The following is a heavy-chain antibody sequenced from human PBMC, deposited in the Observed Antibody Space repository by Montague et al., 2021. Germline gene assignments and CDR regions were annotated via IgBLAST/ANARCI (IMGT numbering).Heavy chain of an antibody. V-gene: IGHV4-39*01. J-gene: IGHJ6*01. CDR1: GGSISSSSYY. CDR2: IYYSGST. Sequence: SETLSLTCTVSGGSISSSSYYWGWIRQPPGKGLEWIGGIYYSGSTYYNPSLKSRLTISVDTSKNQFSLKLSSVTAADTAVYYGVVTPSLCYHGMDFWGQGTTVTVPS. D-gene: IGHD4-23*01. CDR3: VVTPSLCYHGMDF.